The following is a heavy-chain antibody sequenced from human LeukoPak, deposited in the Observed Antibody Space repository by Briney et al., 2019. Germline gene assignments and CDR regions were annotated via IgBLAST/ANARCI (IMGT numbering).Heavy chain of an antibody. J-gene: IGHJ4*02. Sequence: QPGGSLRLSCAASGFTFSSYGMHWVRQAPGKGLEWVAFIRYDGSNKYYADSVKGRFTISRDNSKNTLYLQMNSLRAEDTAVYYCARGSGSYYNGDYWGQGTLVTVSS. D-gene: IGHD3-10*01. V-gene: IGHV3-30*02. CDR3: ARGSGSYYNGDY. CDR2: IRYDGSNK. CDR1: GFTFSSYG.